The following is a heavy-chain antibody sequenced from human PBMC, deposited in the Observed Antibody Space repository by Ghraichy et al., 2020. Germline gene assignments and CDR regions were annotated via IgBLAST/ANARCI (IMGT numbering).Heavy chain of an antibody. J-gene: IGHJ6*04. CDR1: GFTFSSYV. CDR3: AKGIAAGTTTISYYYNGMDV. CDR2: ISGSGGDT. Sequence: GGSLRLSCAASGFTFSSYVMSWVRQAPRKGLEWVSGISGSGGDTYYADSVKGRFTISRDNSKNTLYLQMNSLRAEDTAVYYCAKGIAAGTTTISYYYNGMDVWGKGTTVTVSS. D-gene: IGHD6-13*01. V-gene: IGHV3-23*01.